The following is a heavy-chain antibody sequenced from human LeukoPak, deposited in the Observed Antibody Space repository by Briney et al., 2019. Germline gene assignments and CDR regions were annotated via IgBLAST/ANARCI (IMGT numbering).Heavy chain of an antibody. CDR2: ISSSSSYI. CDR1: GFTFSSYS. V-gene: IGHV3-21*01. Sequence: GGSLRLSCAASGFTFSSYSMNWVRQAPGKGLEWVSSISSSSSYIYYADSVKGRFTISRDNAKNSLHLQMNSLRAEDTAVYYCARGLRFLEWLPFDYWGQGTLVTVSP. CDR3: ARGLRFLEWLPFDY. J-gene: IGHJ4*02. D-gene: IGHD3-3*01.